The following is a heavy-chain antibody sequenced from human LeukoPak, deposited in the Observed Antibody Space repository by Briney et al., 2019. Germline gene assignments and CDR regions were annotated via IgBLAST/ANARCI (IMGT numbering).Heavy chain of an antibody. D-gene: IGHD6-6*01. CDR3: ARELYSSSRDPEAAFDI. Sequence: ASVKVSCKASGYTFTSYGISWVRQDPGQGLEWMGWIGAYNGNTNYAQKLQGRLTMTTDTSTSTAYMELSSLRSEDTAVYYCARELYSSSRDPEAAFDIWGQGTMVTVSS. V-gene: IGHV1-18*01. CDR1: GYTFTSYG. J-gene: IGHJ3*02. CDR2: IGAYNGNT.